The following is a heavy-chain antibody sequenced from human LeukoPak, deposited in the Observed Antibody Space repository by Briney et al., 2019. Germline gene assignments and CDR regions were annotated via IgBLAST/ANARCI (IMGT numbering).Heavy chain of an antibody. CDR2: ISAYNGNT. V-gene: IGHV1-18*01. Sequence: ASVKVSCKASGYTFTSYGISWVRQAPGQGLEWMGWISAYNGNTNYAQKLQGRVTMTTDTSTSTAYMELRSLRSEDTAVYYCARPFYGSGSEGYYYYYGMDVWGQGTTVTVSS. J-gene: IGHJ6*02. D-gene: IGHD3-10*01. CDR1: GYTFTSYG. CDR3: ARPFYGSGSEGYYYYYGMDV.